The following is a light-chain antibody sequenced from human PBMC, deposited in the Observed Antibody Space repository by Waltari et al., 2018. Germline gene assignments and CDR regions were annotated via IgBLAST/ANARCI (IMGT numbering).Light chain of an antibody. CDR3: QQYGRSPLA. V-gene: IGKV3-20*01. Sequence: EIVLTHSPGTLSLSPGERATLSCRASQSVSSSYLAWYQQKPGQAPRLLIFGASSRATGIPDRFSGSGSGTDFTLTISRLEPEDFAVYFCQQYGRSPLAFGQGTKVEIK. CDR1: QSVSSSY. J-gene: IGKJ1*01. CDR2: GAS.